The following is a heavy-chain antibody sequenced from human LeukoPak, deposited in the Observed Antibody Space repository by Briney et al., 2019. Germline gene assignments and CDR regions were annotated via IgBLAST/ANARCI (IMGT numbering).Heavy chain of an antibody. J-gene: IGHJ4*02. CDR2: ISWNSGSI. V-gene: IGHV3-9*01. Sequence: PGGSLRLSCAASGFTFDDYAMHWVRQAPGRGLEWVSGISWNSGSIGYADSVKGRFTISRDNAKNSLYLQMNSLRAEDTAVYYCAILSGVRGVGPLDYWGQGTLVTVSS. CDR1: GFTFDDYA. D-gene: IGHD3-10*01. CDR3: AILSGVRGVGPLDY.